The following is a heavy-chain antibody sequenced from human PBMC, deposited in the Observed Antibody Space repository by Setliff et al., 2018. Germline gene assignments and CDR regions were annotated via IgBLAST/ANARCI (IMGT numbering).Heavy chain of an antibody. CDR3: ARDGGEY. D-gene: IGHD3-16*01. J-gene: IGHJ4*02. Sequence: GESLKISCAASGFTFSRYWMSWVRQAPGKGLEWVANIKQDGSEKYYVDSVKGRFTISRDNAKNSLYLQMNSMRAEDTAVYYCARDGGEYWGQGTLVTVSS. CDR1: GFTFSRYW. V-gene: IGHV3-7*01. CDR2: IKQDGSEK.